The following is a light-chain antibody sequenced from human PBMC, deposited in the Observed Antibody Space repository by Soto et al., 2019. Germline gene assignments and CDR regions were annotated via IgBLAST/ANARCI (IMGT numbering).Light chain of an antibody. CDR2: WAS. CDR1: QSVLYSSNNKNY. V-gene: IGKV4-1*01. Sequence: DIVMTQSPDSLAVSLGESATINCKSSQSVLYSSNNKNYLAWYQQKPGQPPKLLIYWASTRESGVPDRFSGSGAGTDFTLTIRSLQAEDVAVYYCQQYDSTPLTFGGGTKVEIK. CDR3: QQYDSTPLT. J-gene: IGKJ4*02.